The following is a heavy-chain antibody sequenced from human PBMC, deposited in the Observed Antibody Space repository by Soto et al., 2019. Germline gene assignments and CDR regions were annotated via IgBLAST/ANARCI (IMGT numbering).Heavy chain of an antibody. D-gene: IGHD5-12*01. Sequence: QLQLEESGPGLVKPSETLSLTCTVSGGSISSSSYYWGWIRQSPGKGLEWIGSFYYSGSTYYSPSLKCRVTISGDTSKKQISLRLSSVTAADTAVYYCARISVASRYMDVWGKETTVTVSS. CDR2: FYYSGST. J-gene: IGHJ6*03. CDR1: GGSISSSSYY. V-gene: IGHV4-39*01. CDR3: ARISVASRYMDV.